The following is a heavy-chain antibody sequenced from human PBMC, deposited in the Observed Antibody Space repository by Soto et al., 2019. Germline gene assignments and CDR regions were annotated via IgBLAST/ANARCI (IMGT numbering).Heavy chain of an antibody. J-gene: IGHJ6*01. CDR1: GGSISGYY. D-gene: IGHD4-17*01. CDR2: IYYNGTT. CDR3: ARWSDYGDYYYYGMDV. V-gene: IGHV4-59*13. Sequence: SETLSLTRTVFGGSISGYYWTWIRQSPGGGLEWIGYIYYNGTTNYNPSLKSRVTISIDTSKSQFSLRLRSLTAADTAVYYCARWSDYGDYYYYGMDVWGQGTTVTVSS.